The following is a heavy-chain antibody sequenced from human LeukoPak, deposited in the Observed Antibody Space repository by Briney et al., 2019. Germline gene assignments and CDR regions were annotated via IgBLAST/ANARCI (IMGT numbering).Heavy chain of an antibody. J-gene: IGHJ5*02. CDR3: ARRGLSAAFDP. Sequence: SETLSLTCTVSGGSLNNYYWSWIRQPPGKGLEWIGCVYDNGRTNYNPSLKSRVTISRDTSKNQFSLRLSSVTAADTAMYYCARRGLSAAFDPWGQGTLVTVSS. D-gene: IGHD4/OR15-4a*01. V-gene: IGHV4-59*08. CDR2: VYDNGRT. CDR1: GGSLNNYY.